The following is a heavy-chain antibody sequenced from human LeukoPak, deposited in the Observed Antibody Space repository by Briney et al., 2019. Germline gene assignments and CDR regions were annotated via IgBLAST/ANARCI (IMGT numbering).Heavy chain of an antibody. V-gene: IGHV3-33*01. Sequence: GRSLRLSCAASGFTFSSYGMHWVRQAPGKGLEWVALIGSDGTNEYNADSVKGRFTISRDNSKNTLYLQMKSLRAEDTAVYYCARDFYCSRTSCYAPSFDYWGQGTLVTVPS. CDR1: GFTFSSYG. J-gene: IGHJ4*02. CDR2: IGSDGTNE. D-gene: IGHD2-2*01. CDR3: ARDFYCSRTSCYAPSFDY.